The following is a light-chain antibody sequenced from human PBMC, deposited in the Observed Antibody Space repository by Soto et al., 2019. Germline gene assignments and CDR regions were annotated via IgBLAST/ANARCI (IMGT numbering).Light chain of an antibody. V-gene: IGLV2-14*01. Sequence: QSALTQPASVSGSPGQSITISCTGTSSDVGSYNFVSWYQQLPGKAPKLMIYEVSNRPSGVSNRFSGSKSGNTASLTISGLQAEDEDDYYCSSYTTSSNYVFGSGTKSPS. CDR1: SSDVGSYNF. CDR3: SSYTTSSNYV. J-gene: IGLJ1*01. CDR2: EVS.